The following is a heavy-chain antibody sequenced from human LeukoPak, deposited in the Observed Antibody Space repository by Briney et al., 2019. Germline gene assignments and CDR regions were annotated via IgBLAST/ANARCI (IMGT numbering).Heavy chain of an antibody. CDR3: AKNTGLPGYSYYYYGMDV. CDR1: GYTFTGYY. D-gene: IGHD1-14*01. Sequence: ASVKVSCKASGYTFTGYYMHWVRRAPGQGLEWMGWINPNSGGTNYAQKFQGRVTMTRDTSISTAYMELSRLRSDDTAVYYCAKNTGLPGYSYYYYGMDVWGQGTTVTVSS. J-gene: IGHJ6*02. CDR2: INPNSGGT. V-gene: IGHV1-2*02.